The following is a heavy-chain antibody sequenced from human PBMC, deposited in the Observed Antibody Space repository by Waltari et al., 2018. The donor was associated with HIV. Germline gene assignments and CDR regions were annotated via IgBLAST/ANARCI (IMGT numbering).Heavy chain of an antibody. CDR2: IWFDGVNK. CDR1: GFTFSSYG. J-gene: IGHJ4*02. V-gene: IGHV3-33*01. CDR3: ARHPTPFTGYNSFDY. Sequence: QVQLVESGGGVVQPGRSLRLSCAASGFTFSSYGMHWVRQVPGKGLDWVAVIWFDGVNKYYADSVKGRFTISRDNSKNTLYLQMNSLRAEDTAVYYCARHPTPFTGYNSFDYWGQGTLVTVSS. D-gene: IGHD5-12*01.